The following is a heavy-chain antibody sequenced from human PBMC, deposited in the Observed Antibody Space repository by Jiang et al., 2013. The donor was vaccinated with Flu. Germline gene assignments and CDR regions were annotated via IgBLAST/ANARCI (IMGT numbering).Heavy chain of an antibody. CDR1: GDSVSSNSAT. D-gene: IGHD6-19*01. CDR3: ARERTSSWYEVSYSYFGLDV. Sequence: QTLSLTCAISGDSVSSNSATWSWIRQSPSRGLEWLGRTYSRSKWFNDYALSVKSRITINPDTSKNQFSLQLNSVTPEDTAVYYCARERTSSWYEVSYSYFGLDVWGQGTTVTVSS. J-gene: IGHJ6*02. V-gene: IGHV6-1*01. CDR2: TYSRSKWFN.